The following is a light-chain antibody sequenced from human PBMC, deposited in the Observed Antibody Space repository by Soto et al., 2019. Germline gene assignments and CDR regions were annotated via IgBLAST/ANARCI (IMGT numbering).Light chain of an antibody. CDR3: VLYMGGGSYV. Sequence: QAVVTQEPSFSVSPGGTVTLTCGLTSGSVSTGYHPSWYQQTPGQAPRTLIYSTNTRSSAVPDRFSGSILGNKAALTIAGAQADDESDYYCVLYMGGGSYVFGTGTKLTVL. CDR2: STN. V-gene: IGLV8-61*01. J-gene: IGLJ1*01. CDR1: SGSVSTGYH.